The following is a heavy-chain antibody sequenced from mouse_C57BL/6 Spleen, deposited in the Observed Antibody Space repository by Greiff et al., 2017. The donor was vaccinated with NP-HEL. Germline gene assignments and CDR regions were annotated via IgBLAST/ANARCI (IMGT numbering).Heavy chain of an antibody. CDR3: ARHGDYYGSIWHFDY. CDR2: FYPGSGSI. J-gene: IGHJ2*01. CDR1: GYTFTEYT. Sequence: QVQLKQSGAELVKPGASVKLSCKASGYTFTEYTIHWVKQRSGQGLEWIGWFYPGSGSIQYNEKFKEQATLTADKSSSTVYMELSRLTSDDTAVYFCARHGDYYGSIWHFDYWGQGTTLTVSS. D-gene: IGHD1-1*01. V-gene: IGHV1-62-2*01.